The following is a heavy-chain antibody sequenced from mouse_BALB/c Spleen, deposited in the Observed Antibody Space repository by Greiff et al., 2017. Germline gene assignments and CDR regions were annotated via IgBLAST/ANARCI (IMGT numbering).Heavy chain of an antibody. CDR2: IDPANGNT. Sequence: EVQLQQSGAELVKPGASVKLSCTASGFNIKDTYMHWVKQRPEQGLEWIGRIDPANGNTTYDPKFQGKATITADTSSNTAYLQLSSLTSEDTAVYFCAREGYYAMDCWGQGTSVTVSS. CDR3: AREGYYAMDC. CDR1: GFNIKDTY. J-gene: IGHJ4*01. V-gene: IGHV14-3*02.